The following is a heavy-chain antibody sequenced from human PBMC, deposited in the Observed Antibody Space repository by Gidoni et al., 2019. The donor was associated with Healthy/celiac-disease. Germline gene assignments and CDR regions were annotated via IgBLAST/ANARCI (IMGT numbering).Heavy chain of an antibody. CDR2: INPNSGGT. V-gene: IGHV1-2*02. CDR3: ARDAGGATLWGDYYYYGMDV. D-gene: IGHD1-26*01. CDR1: GYTFTGYY. J-gene: IGHJ6*02. Sequence: QVQLVQSGAEVKKPEASVKVSCKASGYTFTGYYMHWVRQAPGQGLEWMGWINPNSGGTNYAQKFQGRVTMTRDTSISTAYMELSRLRSDDTAVYYCARDAGGATLWGDYYYYGMDVWGQGTTVTVSS.